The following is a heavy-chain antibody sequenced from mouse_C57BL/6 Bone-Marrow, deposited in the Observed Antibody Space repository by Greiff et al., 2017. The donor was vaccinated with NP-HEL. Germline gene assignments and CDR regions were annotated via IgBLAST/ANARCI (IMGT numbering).Heavy chain of an antibody. CDR2: IRNKANGYTT. V-gene: IGHV7-3*01. J-gene: IGHJ4*01. D-gene: IGHD2-4*01. Sequence: EVKLVESGGGLVQPGGSLSLSCAASGFTFTDYYMSWVRQPPGKALEWLGFIRNKANGYTTEYCASVKGRFTISRDNSKSILYLQLNALRAEDSATYYCARSIYDDYADDPCYAMDYWGQGTSVTVSS. CDR1: GFTFTDYY. CDR3: ARSIYDDYADDPCYAMDY.